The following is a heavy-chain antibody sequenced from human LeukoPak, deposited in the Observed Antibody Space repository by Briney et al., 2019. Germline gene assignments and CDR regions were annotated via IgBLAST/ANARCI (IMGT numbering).Heavy chain of an antibody. CDR2: MNPNSGNT. J-gene: IGHJ6*03. CDR3: ARALYYYDSSGYRYYYYMDV. V-gene: IGHV1-8*01. D-gene: IGHD3-22*01. Sequence: ASVKVSCKASGYTFTSYDINWVRQATGQGLEWMGWMNPNSGNTGYAQKFQGRVTMTRNTSISTAYMELSSLRSEDTAVYYCARALYYYDSSGYRYYYYMDVWGKGTTVTISS. CDR1: GYTFTSYD.